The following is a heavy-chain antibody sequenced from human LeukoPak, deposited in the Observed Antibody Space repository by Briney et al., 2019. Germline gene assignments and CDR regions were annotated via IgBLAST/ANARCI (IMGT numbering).Heavy chain of an antibody. Sequence: GGSLRLSCAASGFTFSTYAMIWVRQAPRKGLEWVATVTATSDGRTFYADSVKGRFAISRDDSKDSLYLQMDSLRDEDTAVYYCAKVGSTFYLHLWGQGTLVTVSS. CDR3: AKVGSTFYLHL. CDR1: GFTFSTYA. J-gene: IGHJ5*02. V-gene: IGHV3-23*01. D-gene: IGHD1-26*01. CDR2: VTATSDGRT.